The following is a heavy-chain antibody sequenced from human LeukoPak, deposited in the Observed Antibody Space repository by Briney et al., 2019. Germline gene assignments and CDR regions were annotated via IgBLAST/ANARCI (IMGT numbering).Heavy chain of an antibody. V-gene: IGHV3-53*01. CDR1: GFTVSSNY. CDR3: ARDRYYDSSGYFDPDAFDI. Sequence: GGSLRLSCAASGFTVSSNYMSWVRQAPGKGLEWVSVIYSGDSTYYAGSVKGRFTISRDNSKNTLYLQMNSLRAEDTAVYYCARDRYYDSSGYFDPDAFDIWGQGTMVTVSS. J-gene: IGHJ3*02. D-gene: IGHD3-22*01. CDR2: IYSGDST.